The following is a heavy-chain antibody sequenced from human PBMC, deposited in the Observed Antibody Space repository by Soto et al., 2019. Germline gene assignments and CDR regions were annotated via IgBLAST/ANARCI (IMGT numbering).Heavy chain of an antibody. Sequence: GGSLRLSCAASGFTFSSYAMNWVRQAPGKGLEWVSAISGSGGSTYYADSVKGRFTISRDNSKNTLYLQMNSLRAEDTAVYYCAKHDDSRLTVTILDYWGQGTLVTVSS. V-gene: IGHV3-23*01. CDR3: AKHDDSRLTVTILDY. CDR2: ISGSGGST. J-gene: IGHJ4*02. CDR1: GFTFSSYA. D-gene: IGHD4-17*01.